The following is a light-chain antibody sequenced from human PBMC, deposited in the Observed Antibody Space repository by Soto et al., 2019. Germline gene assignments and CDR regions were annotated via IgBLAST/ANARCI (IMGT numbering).Light chain of an antibody. CDR1: QNIGNS. V-gene: IGKV3-15*01. Sequence: DIVMTQSPATLSVSPGERATLSCRASQNIGNSLAWFQQKPGQAPRLLISGASSRATGVSARFSGSGSGTEFTLTISSLQSEDFAVYYCQQHSDWPPVTFGGGTKVDIK. CDR2: GAS. J-gene: IGKJ4*01. CDR3: QQHSDWPPVT.